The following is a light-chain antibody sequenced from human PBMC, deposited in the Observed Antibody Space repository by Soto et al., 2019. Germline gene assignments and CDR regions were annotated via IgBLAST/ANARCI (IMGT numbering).Light chain of an antibody. J-gene: IGLJ2*01. Sequence: QSVLTQSPSASASLGASVKLTCTLSSGHSSYAIAWHQQQPEKGPRYLMKLNSDGSHSKGDGIPDRFSGSSSGAERYRTISSLQSEDEADYYCQTWGTGVVFGGGTKLTVL. CDR3: QTWGTGVV. CDR1: SGHSSYA. CDR2: LNSDGSH. V-gene: IGLV4-69*01.